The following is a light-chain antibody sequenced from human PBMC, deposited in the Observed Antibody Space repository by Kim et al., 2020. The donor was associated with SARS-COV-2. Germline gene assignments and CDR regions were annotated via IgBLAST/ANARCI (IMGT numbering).Light chain of an antibody. CDR1: NSDVGGFTS. V-gene: IGLV2-14*03. Sequence: IYLTGTNSDVGGFTSFSLFPPPPGTSPQLMIFDVSNPPSGISNRFFGSKSGNTASLTISGLQAEDEADYYCSSYTSSTTVLFGGGTQLTVL. CDR3: SSYTSSTTVL. CDR2: DVS. J-gene: IGLJ2*01.